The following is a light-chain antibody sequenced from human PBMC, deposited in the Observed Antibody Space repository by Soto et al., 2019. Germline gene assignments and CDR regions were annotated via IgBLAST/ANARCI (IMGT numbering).Light chain of an antibody. V-gene: IGKV1-39*01. J-gene: IGKJ4*01. Sequence: IQTTQSRSSVCAYVGARLSVTYRASQTLSSYLTWFQQKPGKAPKLLIYAASTLQSGVPSRFSGSGSGAEFTLTISSLQPEDFATYYCQQCFSHRLTFGGGTKVDI. CDR1: QTLSSY. CDR3: QQCFSHRLT. CDR2: AAS.